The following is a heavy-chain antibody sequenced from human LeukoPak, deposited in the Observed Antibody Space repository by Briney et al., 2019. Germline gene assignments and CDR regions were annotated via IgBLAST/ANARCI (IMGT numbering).Heavy chain of an antibody. CDR1: GGTFSSYA. CDR2: IIPILGIA. V-gene: IGHV1-69*04. Sequence: RASVKVSCKASGGTFSSYAISWVRQAPGQGLEWMGRIIPILGIANYAQKFQGRVTITTDESMSTAYMELSSLRSEDTAVYYCARVNDFWSGYTYYFDYWGQGTLVTVSS. J-gene: IGHJ4*02. CDR3: ARVNDFWSGYTYYFDY. D-gene: IGHD3-3*01.